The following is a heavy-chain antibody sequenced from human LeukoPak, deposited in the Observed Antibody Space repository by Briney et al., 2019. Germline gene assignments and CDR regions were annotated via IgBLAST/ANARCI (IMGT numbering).Heavy chain of an antibody. CDR2: IYTSGSS. Sequence: SETLSLTCTVSGGSMSRYYWSWIRQPAGKGLEWIGRIYTSGSSTYNPSLKSRVTMSIDTSKNQFSLKLSSVTAADTAVYYCARSTMFWSGYYSGNWGAFDIWGQGTMVTVSS. V-gene: IGHV4-4*07. D-gene: IGHD3-3*01. CDR1: GGSMSRYY. J-gene: IGHJ3*02. CDR3: ARSTMFWSGYYSGNWGAFDI.